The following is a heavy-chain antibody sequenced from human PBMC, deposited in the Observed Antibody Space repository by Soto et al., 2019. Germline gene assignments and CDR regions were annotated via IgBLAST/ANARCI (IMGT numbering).Heavy chain of an antibody. D-gene: IGHD3-22*01. CDR1: GYTFTSYA. V-gene: IGHV1-3*01. CDR3: ARVSPTRFNYYDSSGPFGY. CDR2: INAGNGNT. J-gene: IGHJ4*02. Sequence: GASVKVSCKASGYTFTSYAMHWVRQAPGQRLEWMGWINAGNGNTKYSQKFQGRVTITRDTSASTAYMELSSLRSEDTAVYYCARVSPTRFNYYDSSGPFGYWGQGTLVTVSS.